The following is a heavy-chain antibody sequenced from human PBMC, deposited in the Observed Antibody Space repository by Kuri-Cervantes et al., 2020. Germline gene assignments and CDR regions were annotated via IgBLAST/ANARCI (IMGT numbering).Heavy chain of an antibody. CDR3: ARGQANYYDSSGYYYGHAFDI. V-gene: IGHV4-39*01. J-gene: IGHJ3*02. D-gene: IGHD3-22*01. CDR2: IYYSGST. CDR1: GGSISSSSYY. Sequence: SETLSLTCTVSGGSISSSSYYWGWIRQPPGKGLEWIGSIYYSGSTYYNPSLKSRVTISVDTSKNQFSLKLSSVTAADTAVYYCARGQANYYDSSGYYYGHAFDIWGQGTMVTVSS.